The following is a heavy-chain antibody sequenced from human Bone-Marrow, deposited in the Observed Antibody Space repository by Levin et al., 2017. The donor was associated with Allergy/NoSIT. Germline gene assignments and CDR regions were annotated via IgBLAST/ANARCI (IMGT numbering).Heavy chain of an antibody. CDR3: ATATRPQYYFHMDV. V-gene: IGHV3-74*01. CDR1: AFTFSDYW. Sequence: GESLKISCAASAFTFSDYWMHWVRQAPGKGPVWLSRINSDGSSISYVDSVKGRFTISRDNARNTLYLQMNSLTAEDTATYYCATATRPQYYFHMDVWGKGTTVTVSS. CDR2: INSDGSSI. J-gene: IGHJ6*03.